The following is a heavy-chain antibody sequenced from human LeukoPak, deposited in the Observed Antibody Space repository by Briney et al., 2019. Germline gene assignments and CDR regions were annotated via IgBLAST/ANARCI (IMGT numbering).Heavy chain of an antibody. V-gene: IGHV4-59*01. CDR1: GASLSTEY. D-gene: IGHD1-1*01. CDR3: ARTTRAGLHDY. J-gene: IGHJ4*02. Sequence: SETLSLTCIVSGASLSTEYWSWFRQPPGRRLAWIGYIYDRGTTDYNPSLNSRVTVSVDTSKNRFSLNLTSVTAADTAVYYCARTTRAGLHDYWGPGTLVTVSS. CDR2: IYDRGTT.